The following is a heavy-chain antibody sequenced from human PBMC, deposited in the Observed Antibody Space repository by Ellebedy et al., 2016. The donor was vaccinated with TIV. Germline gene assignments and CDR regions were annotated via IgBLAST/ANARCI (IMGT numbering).Heavy chain of an antibody. V-gene: IGHV4-59*13. D-gene: IGHD6-19*01. J-gene: IGHJ4*02. Sequence: SETLFLTXTVSGGSISTYYWGWIRQFPGKGLEWIGYIYQSGSTNYNPSLKSRVTISVDTSKNKFSLKLISVTAADTALYYCARDVPKTEAGVAFDYWGQGILVTVSS. CDR1: GGSISTYY. CDR2: IYQSGST. CDR3: ARDVPKTEAGVAFDY.